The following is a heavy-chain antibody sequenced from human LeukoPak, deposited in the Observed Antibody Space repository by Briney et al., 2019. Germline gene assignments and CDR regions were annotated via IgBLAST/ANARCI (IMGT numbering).Heavy chain of an antibody. CDR3: AREDGYSSSWYSDY. V-gene: IGHV3-11*05. CDR2: ISSTSIYT. J-gene: IGHJ4*02. D-gene: IGHD6-13*01. CDR1: GFTFSDYY. Sequence: GGSLRLSCAASGFTFSDYYMSWIRQAPGKGLEWVSDISSTSIYTMFADSVKGRFTISRDNAKNSLYLQMNSLRAEDTAVYYCAREDGYSSSWYSDYWGQGTLVTVSS.